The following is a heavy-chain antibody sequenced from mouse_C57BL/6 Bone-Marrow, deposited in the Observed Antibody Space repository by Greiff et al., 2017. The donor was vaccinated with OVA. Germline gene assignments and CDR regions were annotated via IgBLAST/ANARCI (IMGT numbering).Heavy chain of an antibody. V-gene: IGHV2-6-1*01. J-gene: IGHJ4*01. D-gene: IGHD1-1*01. CDR1: GFSLTSYG. CDR2: IWSDGST. CDR3: ARHANIYYYGSSYERAMDY. Sequence: VHLVESGPGLVAPSQSLSITCTVSGFSLTSYGVHWVRQPPGKGLEWLVVIWSDGSTTYNSALKSRLSISKDNSKSQVFLKMNSLQTDDTAMYYCARHANIYYYGSSYERAMDYWGQGTSVTVSS.